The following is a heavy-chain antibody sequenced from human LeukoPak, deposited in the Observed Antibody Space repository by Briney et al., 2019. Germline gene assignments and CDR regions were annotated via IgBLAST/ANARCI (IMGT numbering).Heavy chain of an antibody. V-gene: IGHV3-48*04. Sequence: GGSLRLSCAASGFTFSSYSMNWVRQAPGKGLEWVSYISSSSSTIYYADSVKGRFTISRDNAKNSLYLQMNSLRAEDTAVYYCAKGSCSTTSCHRDHWGQGTLITVSS. J-gene: IGHJ4*02. CDR3: AKGSCSTTSCHRDH. CDR2: ISSSSSTI. CDR1: GFTFSSYS. D-gene: IGHD2-2*01.